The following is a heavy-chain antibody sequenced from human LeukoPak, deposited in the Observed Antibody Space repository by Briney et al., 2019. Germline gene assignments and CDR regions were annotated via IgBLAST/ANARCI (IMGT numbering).Heavy chain of an antibody. D-gene: IGHD1-1*01. CDR3: ARERASNNYYNYFDP. J-gene: IGHJ5*02. CDR2: INHSGST. CDR1: GGSISSGDYY. Sequence: SQTLSLTCTVSGGSISSGDYYWSWIRQPPGKALEWIGEINHSGSTNYNPSLKSRVTISVDKSLRQFFLRLSPVTAADTAVYYCARERASNNYYNYFDPWGQGTQVTVSS. V-gene: IGHV4-30-4*08.